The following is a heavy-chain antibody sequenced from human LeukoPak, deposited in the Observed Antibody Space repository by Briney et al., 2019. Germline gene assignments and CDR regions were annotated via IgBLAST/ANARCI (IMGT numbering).Heavy chain of an antibody. V-gene: IGHV4-4*07. CDR1: GGSISSHY. J-gene: IGHJ6*03. D-gene: IGHD1-26*01. CDR3: ARADSGSYSRYYYYYMDV. CDR2: MYTSGST. Sequence: SETLSLTCTVSGGSISSHYWSWIRQPAGKGLEWIGRMYTSGSTNYNPSLKSRVTMSVDTSKNQFSLKLSSVTAADTAVYYCARADSGSYSRYYYYYMDVWGKGTTVTVSS.